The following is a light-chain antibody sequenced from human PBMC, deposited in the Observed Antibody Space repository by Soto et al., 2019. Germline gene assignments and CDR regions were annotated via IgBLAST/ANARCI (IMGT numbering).Light chain of an antibody. V-gene: IGLV8-61*01. CDR3: VLYMGSGIWV. J-gene: IGLJ3*02. Sequence: QTVVTQEPSFSVSPGGTVTLTCGLSSGSVSTSYYPSWYQQTPGQAPRTLIYTTNTRSSGVPDRFSGSILGNKAALTITGAQEDGESDYCCVLYMGSGIWVFGGGTQLTVL. CDR2: TTN. CDR1: SGSVSTSYY.